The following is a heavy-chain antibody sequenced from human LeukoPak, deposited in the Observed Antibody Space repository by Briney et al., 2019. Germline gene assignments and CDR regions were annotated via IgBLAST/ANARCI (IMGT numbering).Heavy chain of an antibody. CDR1: GFTFSSYG. D-gene: IGHD3-9*01. J-gene: IGHJ4*02. CDR3: AKDSLTGTGPYYFDC. V-gene: IGHV3-30*02. CDR2: IRYDESNK. Sequence: GGSLSLSCATSGFTFSSYGMYWVRQAPGKGLEWLAFIRYDESNKYYTDSAKGRFTISRDNSKNTVYLQMNSPRAEDTAIYYCAKDSLTGTGPYYFDCWGQGTLVTVSS.